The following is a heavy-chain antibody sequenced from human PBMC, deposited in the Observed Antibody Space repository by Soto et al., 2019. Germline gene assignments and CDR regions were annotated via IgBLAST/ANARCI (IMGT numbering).Heavy chain of an antibody. CDR3: ARPRNDYGDYNWFDP. D-gene: IGHD4-17*01. Sequence: QLQLQESGPGLVKPSETLSLTCTVSGGSISSSSYYWGWIRQPPGKGLDWIGSIYYSGSTYYNPSLKGRVTISVDTSKNQFSLKLSSVTAADTAVYYCARPRNDYGDYNWFDPWGQGTLVTVSS. CDR2: IYYSGST. CDR1: GGSISSSSYY. V-gene: IGHV4-39*01. J-gene: IGHJ5*02.